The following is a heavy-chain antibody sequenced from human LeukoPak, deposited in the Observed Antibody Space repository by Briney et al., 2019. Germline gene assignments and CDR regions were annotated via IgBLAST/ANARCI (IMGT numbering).Heavy chain of an antibody. D-gene: IGHD5-18*01. CDR2: IEKDGSEK. Sequence: GGSLRLSCAASGFTFSSHYMSWVRQAPGKGLEWVANIEKDGSEKYYVDSVKGRFTISRDNAKTSLYLQMNSLRAEDTAVYYCARDLSGVTGYTYGRGIDYWGQGTLVTVSS. J-gene: IGHJ4*02. CDR3: ARDLSGVTGYTYGRGIDY. V-gene: IGHV3-7*01. CDR1: GFTFSSHY.